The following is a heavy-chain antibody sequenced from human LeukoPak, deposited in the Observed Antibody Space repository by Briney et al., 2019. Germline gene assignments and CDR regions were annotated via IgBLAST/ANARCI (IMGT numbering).Heavy chain of an antibody. CDR1: GFTLSSYY. Sequence: GGSLRLSCAASGFTLSSYYMNWVRQAPGKGLEWVSSISTSSIYIYYADSAKGRFTISRDNAKNSLYLQMNSLRAEDTAVYYCAELGITMIGGVWGKGTTVTISS. J-gene: IGHJ6*04. D-gene: IGHD3-10*02. V-gene: IGHV3-21*01. CDR2: ISTSSIYI. CDR3: AELGITMIGGV.